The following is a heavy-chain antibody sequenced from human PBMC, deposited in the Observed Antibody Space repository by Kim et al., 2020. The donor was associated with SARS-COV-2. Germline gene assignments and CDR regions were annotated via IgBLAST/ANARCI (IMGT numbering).Heavy chain of an antibody. CDR2: IDRRGST. Sequence: SETLSLTCAVYSGSLTGYYWSWVRQSPGQSPGTGLEWSGEIDRRGSTNYNPSLKSRVTMPVDMSKNQFSLRLNSVTAADTAVSYCVREVARARGAVIIWG. D-gene: IGHD3-10*01. J-gene: IGHJ3*02. V-gene: IGHV4-34*01. CDR1: SGSLTGYY. CDR3: VREVARARGAVII.